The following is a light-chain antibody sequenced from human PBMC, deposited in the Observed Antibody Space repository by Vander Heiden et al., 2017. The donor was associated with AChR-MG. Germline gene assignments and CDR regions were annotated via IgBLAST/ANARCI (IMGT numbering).Light chain of an antibody. J-gene: IGLJ2*01. CDR3: CSYAGSYTPLVV. CDR1: SSDVGGYNY. CDR2: DVS. Sequence: QPALTHPRQVSGSPGLSATIACTGTSSDVGGYNYVSWYHQHPGKAPKLMIYDVSKRPSGVPDRFSGSKSGNTASLTISGLQAEDEADYYCCSYAGSYTPLVVFGGGTKLTVL. V-gene: IGLV2-11*01.